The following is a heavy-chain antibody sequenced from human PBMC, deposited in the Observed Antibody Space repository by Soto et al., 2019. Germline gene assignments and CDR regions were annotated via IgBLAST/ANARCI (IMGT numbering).Heavy chain of an antibody. CDR2: IHNSGNT. CDR1: SGSIRTSY. J-gene: IGHJ3*02. Sequence: QVQLQESGPGLVKPSETLSLTCTVPSGSIRTSYWTWIRQFPGKRLEWIAHIHNSGNTNSNPSLKSRVTISMDTSKNQLSLRLTSVTAADSAMYYCARLQYTVVTPIDMWGQGTMVTVSS. D-gene: IGHD2-21*02. V-gene: IGHV4-59*01. CDR3: ARLQYTVVTPIDM.